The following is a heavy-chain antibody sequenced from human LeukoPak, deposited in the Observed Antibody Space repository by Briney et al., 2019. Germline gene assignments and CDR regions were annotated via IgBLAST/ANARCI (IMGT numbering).Heavy chain of an antibody. V-gene: IGHV4-34*01. D-gene: IGHD1-26*01. CDR3: ARESGSYYDY. CDR1: GGSFSGYY. J-gene: IGHJ4*02. Sequence: SETLSLTCTVSGGSFSGYYWSWIRQPPGKGLEWIGEINHSGSTNYNPSLKSRVTISVDTSKNQFSLKLSSVTAADTAVYYCARESGSYYDYWGQGTLVTVSS. CDR2: INHSGST.